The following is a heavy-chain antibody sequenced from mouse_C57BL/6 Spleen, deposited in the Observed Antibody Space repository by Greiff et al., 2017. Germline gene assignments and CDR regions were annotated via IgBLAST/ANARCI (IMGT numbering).Heavy chain of an antibody. CDR3: TRREYYDYDRGFDY. J-gene: IGHJ2*01. Sequence: VQLQQSGPVLARPGASVKMSCKTSGYTFTSYWMHWVKQRPGQGLEWIGAIYPGNSDTSYNQKFKGKAKLTAVTSASTAYMELSSLTNEDSAVYDGTRREYYDYDRGFDYWGQGTTLTVSS. V-gene: IGHV1-5*01. D-gene: IGHD2-4*01. CDR2: IYPGNSDT. CDR1: GYTFTSYW.